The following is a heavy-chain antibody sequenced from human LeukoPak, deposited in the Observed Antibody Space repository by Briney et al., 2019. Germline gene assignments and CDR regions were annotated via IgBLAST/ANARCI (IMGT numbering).Heavy chain of an antibody. Sequence: GRSLRLSCAASGFTFSSYGMHWVRQAPGEGLEWVAVIWYDGSNKYYADSVKGRFTISRDNSKNTLYLQMNSLRAEDTAVYYCARDHVSSSSGWFDPWGQGTLVTVSS. V-gene: IGHV3-33*01. CDR1: GFTFSSYG. J-gene: IGHJ5*02. CDR2: IWYDGSNK. CDR3: ARDHVSSSSGWFDP. D-gene: IGHD6-6*01.